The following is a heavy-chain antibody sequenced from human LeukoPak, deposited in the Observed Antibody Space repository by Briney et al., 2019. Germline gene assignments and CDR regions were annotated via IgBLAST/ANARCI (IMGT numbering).Heavy chain of an antibody. Sequence: PGGSLRLSCTGSGFIFGDYAMNWVRQAPGKGLEWVGFVRRKAYGETTEYAASVKGRFTIPRDDSRSIAYLQMNSLKTEDTAMYYCTRDLGYYSGWYEYFDYWGQGTLVTVSS. V-gene: IGHV3-49*04. CDR3: TRDLGYYSGWYEYFDY. J-gene: IGHJ4*02. CDR2: VRRKAYGETT. D-gene: IGHD6-19*01. CDR1: GFIFGDYA.